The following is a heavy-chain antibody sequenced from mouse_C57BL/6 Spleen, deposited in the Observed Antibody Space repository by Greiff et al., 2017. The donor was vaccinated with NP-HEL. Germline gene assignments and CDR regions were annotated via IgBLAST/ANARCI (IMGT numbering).Heavy chain of an antibody. D-gene: IGHD1-1*01. CDR3: ARSDTTDPYYFDY. V-gene: IGHV1-82*01. CDR1: GYAFSSSW. Sequence: QVQLKQSGPELVKPGASVKISCKASGYAFSSSWMNWVKQRPGKGLEWIGRIYPGDGDTNYNGKFKGKATLTADKSSSTAYMQLSSLTSEDSAVYYCARSDTTDPYYFDYWGQGTTLTVSS. CDR2: IYPGDGDT. J-gene: IGHJ2*01.